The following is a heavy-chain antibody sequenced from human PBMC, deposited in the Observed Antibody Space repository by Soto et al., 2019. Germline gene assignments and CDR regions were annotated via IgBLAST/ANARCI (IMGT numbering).Heavy chain of an antibody. Sequence: SVELSWKVSGYTLTELSMHWVRHAPRKGLEWMGGFDPEDGETIYAQKFQGRVTMTEDTSTDTAYMELSSLRSEDTAVYYCATKGRWYVGYYYYGMDVWGQGTTVTVS. D-gene: IGHD6-13*01. CDR3: ATKGRWYVGYYYYGMDV. V-gene: IGHV1-24*01. CDR2: FDPEDGET. J-gene: IGHJ6*02. CDR1: GYTLTELS.